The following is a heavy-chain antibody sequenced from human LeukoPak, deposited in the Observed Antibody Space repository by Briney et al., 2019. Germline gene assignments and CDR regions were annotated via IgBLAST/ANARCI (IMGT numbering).Heavy chain of an antibody. CDR3: ARGYCSSTSCYSSDY. CDR2: IIPIFGTA. J-gene: IGHJ4*02. D-gene: IGHD2-2*02. V-gene: IGHV1-69*13. Sequence: SVKVSCKASGGTFSSYAISWVRQAPGQGLEWMGGIIPIFGTANYAQKFQGRVTITADESTSTAYMELSSLRSEDTAVYYCARGYCSSTSCYSSDYWGQGTLVTVSS. CDR1: GGTFSSYA.